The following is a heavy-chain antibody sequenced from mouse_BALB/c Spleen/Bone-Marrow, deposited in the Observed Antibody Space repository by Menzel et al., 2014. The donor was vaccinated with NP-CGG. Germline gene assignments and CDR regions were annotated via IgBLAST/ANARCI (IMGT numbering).Heavy chain of an antibody. Sequence: VQLQQSGPGLVAPSQSLSISCTVSEFSLTSYGVHWVRQPPGQGLEWLGAIWAGGSTNYNSALMSRLTISKDNSKSQVFLKMNSLQTDDTAMYYCAREGRGYYGSSGAAMDYWGQGTKVTVSS. J-gene: IGHJ4*01. CDR3: AREGRGYYGSSGAAMDY. CDR1: EFSLTSYG. V-gene: IGHV2-9*02. CDR2: IWAGGST. D-gene: IGHD1-1*01.